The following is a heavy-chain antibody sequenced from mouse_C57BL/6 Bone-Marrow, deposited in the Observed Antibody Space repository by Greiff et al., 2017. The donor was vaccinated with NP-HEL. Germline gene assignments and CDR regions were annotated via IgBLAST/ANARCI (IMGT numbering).Heavy chain of an antibody. D-gene: IGHD1-1*01. Sequence: QVQLQQSGAELVRPGTSVKVSCKASGYAFTNYLIEWVKQRPGQGLEWIGVINPGSGGTNYNEKFKGKATLTADKSSSTAYMQLSSLTSEDSAFYFCASNYYGSYYYAMDYWGQGTSVTVSS. J-gene: IGHJ4*01. CDR3: ASNYYGSYYYAMDY. CDR1: GYAFTNYL. CDR2: INPGSGGT. V-gene: IGHV1-54*01.